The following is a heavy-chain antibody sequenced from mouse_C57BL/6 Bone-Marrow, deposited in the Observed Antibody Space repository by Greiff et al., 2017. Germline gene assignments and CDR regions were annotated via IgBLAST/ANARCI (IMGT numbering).Heavy chain of an antibody. V-gene: IGHV1-59*01. CDR1: GYTFTSYW. CDR3: APWYFDV. CDR2: IDPSDSYT. J-gene: IGHJ1*03. Sequence: QVQLQQPGAELVRPGTSVKLSCKASGYTFTSYWMHWVKQRPGQGLEWIGVIDPSDSYTNYNQKFKGKATWTVDTSSSTAYMQLSSLTSEDSAVYYCAPWYFDVWGTGTTVTVSS.